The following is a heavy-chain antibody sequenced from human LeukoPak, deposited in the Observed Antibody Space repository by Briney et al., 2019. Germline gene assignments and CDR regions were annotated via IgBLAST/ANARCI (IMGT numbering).Heavy chain of an antibody. Sequence: GGSLRLSCAASGFTFSDYYMSWIRQAPGKGLEWVSYISSSSSYTNYADSVKGRFTISRDNAKNSLYLQMNSLRAEDTAVYYCARDRDGDHEDYFDYWGQGTLVTVSS. CDR1: GFTFSDYY. CDR2: ISSSSSYT. J-gene: IGHJ4*02. CDR3: ARDRDGDHEDYFDY. V-gene: IGHV3-11*06. D-gene: IGHD4-17*01.